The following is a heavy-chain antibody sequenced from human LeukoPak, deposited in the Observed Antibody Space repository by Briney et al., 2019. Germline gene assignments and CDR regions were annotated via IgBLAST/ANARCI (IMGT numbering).Heavy chain of an antibody. V-gene: IGHV1-2*02. CDR1: GYTFTGDG. D-gene: IGHD6-19*01. CDR2: INPNMGGT. Sequence: VASVNVSCKASGYTFTGDGISGVRQAPGQGLEWMGWINPNMGGTNYAQTFQGGVTLTREPSIRKAYLELSRLRSDDTAVYYCARFTSGWYGNWFDPWGQGTLVTVYS. CDR3: ARFTSGWYGNWFDP. J-gene: IGHJ5*02.